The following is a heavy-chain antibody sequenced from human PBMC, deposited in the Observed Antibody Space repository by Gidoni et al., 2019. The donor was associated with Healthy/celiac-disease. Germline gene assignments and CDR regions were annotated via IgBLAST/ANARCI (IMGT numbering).Heavy chain of an antibody. J-gene: IGHJ4*02. CDR2: ISAYNGNT. Sequence: SWVRQAPGQGLEWMGWISAYNGNTNYAQKLQGRVTMTTDTSTSTAYMELRSLRSDDTAVYYCASQRLGELSEFDYWGQGTLVTVSS. D-gene: IGHD3-16*02. V-gene: IGHV1-18*01. CDR3: ASQRLGELSEFDY.